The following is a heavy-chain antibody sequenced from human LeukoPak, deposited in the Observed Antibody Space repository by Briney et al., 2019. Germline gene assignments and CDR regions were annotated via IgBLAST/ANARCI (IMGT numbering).Heavy chain of an antibody. D-gene: IGHD4-17*01. Sequence: ESGPTLVKPPQTLTLTCTFSGFSLRTRGVGVGWIRQPPGKALQWLQLIYWDDDKRYSPSLKSRLTITKDTSKNQVVLTMTNMDPVDTATYYCAHSGLITTVWLYMFDYWGQGTLVTVSS. CDR2: IYWDDDK. CDR1: GFSLRTRGVG. V-gene: IGHV2-5*02. CDR3: AHSGLITTVWLYMFDY. J-gene: IGHJ4*02.